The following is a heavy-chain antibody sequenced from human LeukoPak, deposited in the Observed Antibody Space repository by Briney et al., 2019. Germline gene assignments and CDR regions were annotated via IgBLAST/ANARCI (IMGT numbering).Heavy chain of an antibody. CDR3: ARDGYSFGHDFDY. V-gene: IGHV3-74*01. CDR1: GFTFSSYW. Sequence: GGSLRLSCAASGFTFSSYWMHWVRHTPGKGLVWVSRIKGDGSSTSYADSVKGRFTISRDNAKNTQYLQMNSLRAEDTAVYYCARDGYSFGHDFDYWGQGTLVTVSS. J-gene: IGHJ4*02. D-gene: IGHD5-18*01. CDR2: IKGDGSST.